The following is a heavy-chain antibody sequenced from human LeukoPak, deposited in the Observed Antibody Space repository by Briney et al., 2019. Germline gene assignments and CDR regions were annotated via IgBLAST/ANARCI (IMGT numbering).Heavy chain of an antibody. CDR2: IYYSGST. V-gene: IGHV4-39*01. J-gene: IGHJ4*02. Sequence: SETLSLTCTVSGDSISSNSYFWGWIRQPPGKGLEWIGNIYYSGSTYYNPSLKGRVTISVDTTKNQFSLKLSSVTAADTAVYYCARSSGLRFLDYWGQGTLVTVSS. D-gene: IGHD3-3*01. CDR1: GDSISSNSYF. CDR3: ARSSGLRFLDY.